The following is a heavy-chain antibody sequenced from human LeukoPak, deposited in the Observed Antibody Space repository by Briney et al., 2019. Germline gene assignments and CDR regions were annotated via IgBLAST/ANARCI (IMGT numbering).Heavy chain of an antibody. CDR1: GFTFSSYA. V-gene: IGHV3-23*01. CDR2: ISGSGGST. D-gene: IGHD3-3*01. CDR3: AKGGWLLSSALDY. Sequence: GGSLRLSCAASGFTFSSYAMSWVRQARGKGLEWVSAISGSGGSTYYADSVKGRFTISRDNSKNTLYLQMNSLRAEDTAVYYCAKGGWLLSSALDYWGQGTLVTVSS. J-gene: IGHJ4*02.